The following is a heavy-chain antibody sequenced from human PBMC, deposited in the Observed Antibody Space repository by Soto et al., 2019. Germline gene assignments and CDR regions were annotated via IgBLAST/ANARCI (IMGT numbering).Heavy chain of an antibody. CDR3: ARGRIDIAVAGHYYFDY. CDR1: GYTFTSYG. D-gene: IGHD6-19*01. J-gene: IGHJ4*02. CDR2: ISAYNGNT. Sequence: WASVKVSCKASGYTFTSYGISWVRQAPGQGLEWMGWISAYNGNTNYAQKPQGRVTMTTDTSTSTAYMELRSLRSDDTAVYYCARGRIDIAVAGHYYFDYWGQGTLVTVSS. V-gene: IGHV1-18*04.